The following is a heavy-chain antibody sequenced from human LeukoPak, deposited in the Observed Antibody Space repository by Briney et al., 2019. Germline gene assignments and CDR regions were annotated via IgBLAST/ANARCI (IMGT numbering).Heavy chain of an antibody. D-gene: IGHD2-2*01. V-gene: IGHV3-21*01. CDR1: GFTFSRYS. CDR3: ARDPPLGSCSTISCPHLDY. CDR2: ISSSSSFI. Sequence: SGGSLRLSCAASGFTFSRYSMNWVRQAPGNWLEWVLSISSSSSFIYYADSVKGRFTISRDNAKNSLYLQMNSLRAEDTAVYYCARDPPLGSCSTISCPHLDYWGQGTLVTVSS. J-gene: IGHJ4*02.